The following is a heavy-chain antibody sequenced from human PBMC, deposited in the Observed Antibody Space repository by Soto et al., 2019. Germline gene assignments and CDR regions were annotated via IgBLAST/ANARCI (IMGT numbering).Heavy chain of an antibody. Sequence: PSQTLSLTCVISGDSVSSNSAGWNWIRQSPSRGLEWLGRTYYKSKWNNDYALSVKSRITINPDTSKNQSSLHLYSVTPEGTAVYYCTGITWFRGMDVWGQGTPVTVSS. CDR3: TGITWFRGMDV. CDR2: TYYKSKWNN. V-gene: IGHV6-1*01. D-gene: IGHD3-10*01. J-gene: IGHJ6*02. CDR1: GDSVSSNSAG.